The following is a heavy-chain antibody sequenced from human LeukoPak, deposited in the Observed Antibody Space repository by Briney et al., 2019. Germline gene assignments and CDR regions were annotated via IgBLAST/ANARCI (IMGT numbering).Heavy chain of an antibody. CDR3: ARGREITVTTSFFDY. J-gene: IGHJ4*02. CDR1: GGSFSGYY. V-gene: IGHV4-34*01. D-gene: IGHD4-11*01. CDR2: INHSGST. Sequence: PSETLSLTCAVYGGSFSGYYWSWIRQPPGKGLEWIGEINHSGSTNYNPSLKSRVTISVDTSKNQFSLKLSSVTAADTAVYYCARGREITVTTSFFDYWGQGTLVTVSS.